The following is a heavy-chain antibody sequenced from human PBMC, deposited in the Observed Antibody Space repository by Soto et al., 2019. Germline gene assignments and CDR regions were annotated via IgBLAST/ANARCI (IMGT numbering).Heavy chain of an antibody. V-gene: IGHV3-7*01. CDR2: IKQDGSEK. J-gene: IGHJ4*02. Sequence: GGSLRLSCAASGFTFSSYWVSWVRQAPGKGLEWVANIKQDGSEKYYVDSVKGRFTISRDNAKNSLYLQMNSLRAEDTAVYYCARGPVFGYSSSWYYFDYWGQGTLVTVSS. D-gene: IGHD6-13*01. CDR3: ARGPVFGYSSSWYYFDY. CDR1: GFTFSSYW.